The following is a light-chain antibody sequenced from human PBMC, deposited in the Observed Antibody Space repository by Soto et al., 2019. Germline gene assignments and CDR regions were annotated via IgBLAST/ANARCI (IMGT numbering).Light chain of an antibody. CDR1: QAITNY. J-gene: IGKJ4*01. Sequence: DIQMTQSPSSLSASVGDRVTITCRANQAITNYLACYQQKPGKVPKLLIYGASTLLSGVPSRFSGSGSGKDFTLTISSLQPEDVATYYCQNYNSAPTFGGGTKVQIK. V-gene: IGKV1-27*01. CDR2: GAS. CDR3: QNYNSAPT.